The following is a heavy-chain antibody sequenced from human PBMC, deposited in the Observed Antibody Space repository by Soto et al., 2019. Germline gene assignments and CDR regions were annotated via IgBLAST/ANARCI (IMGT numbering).Heavy chain of an antibody. D-gene: IGHD3-16*01. J-gene: IGHJ5*02. CDR3: ARDPGGSRLRHANWFDP. CDR1: GCSISSGGYY. V-gene: IGHV4-31*03. CDR2: IYYSGST. Sequence: QVQLQESGPGLVKPSQTLSLTCTVAGCSISSGGYYWSWIRQHPVKGLARIGYIYYSGSTYYNPSLKSRVTISVDTSKNQFSLELSSVTAAYTAVYYCARDPGGSRLRHANWFDPWGQGTLVTVSS.